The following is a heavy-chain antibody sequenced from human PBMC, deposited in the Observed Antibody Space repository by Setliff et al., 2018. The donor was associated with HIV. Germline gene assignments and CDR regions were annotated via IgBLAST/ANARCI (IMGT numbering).Heavy chain of an antibody. CDR3: THRRRRVGLVGATQPYYFDY. CDR1: GFSLSTSGVG. Sequence: SGPTLVNPTQTLTLTCTFSGFSLSTSGVGVGWIRQPPGKALEWLALISWNDDERYSPSLRSRLTITKDTSKDQVVLTMTNMDPVDTATYYCTHRRRRVGLVGATQPYYFDYWGQGTLVTVSS. J-gene: IGHJ4*02. D-gene: IGHD1-26*01. CDR2: ISWNDDE. V-gene: IGHV2-5*01.